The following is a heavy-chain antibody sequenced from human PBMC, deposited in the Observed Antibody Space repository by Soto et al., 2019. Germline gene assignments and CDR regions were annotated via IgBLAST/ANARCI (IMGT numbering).Heavy chain of an antibody. D-gene: IGHD2-2*01. CDR3: AREVGYYSATRRNLYFDY. CDR2: INHTGGS. J-gene: IGHJ4*02. Sequence: SETLSLTCSVSGWSFSGYYWSWVRQPPGKGLEWIGDINHTGGSNYNPSLKSRVMISVDTSKTQFSLNVTSVTAADTAVYYCAREVGYYSATRRNLYFDYWGPGTLVTVSS. V-gene: IGHV4-34*01. CDR1: GWSFSGYY.